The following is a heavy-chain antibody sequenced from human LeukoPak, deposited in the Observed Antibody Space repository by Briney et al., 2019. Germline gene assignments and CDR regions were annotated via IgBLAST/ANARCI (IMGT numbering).Heavy chain of an antibody. V-gene: IGHV3-21*01. Sequence: GGSLRLSCAASGFTFSSYSMNWVRQAPGKGLEWVSSISSSGSYIYYADSVKGRFTISRDNAKNSLYLQMNSLRAEDTAVYYCARDPVSPYWGQGTLVTVSS. CDR1: GFTFSSYS. J-gene: IGHJ4*02. CDR3: ARDPVSPY. CDR2: ISSSGSYI.